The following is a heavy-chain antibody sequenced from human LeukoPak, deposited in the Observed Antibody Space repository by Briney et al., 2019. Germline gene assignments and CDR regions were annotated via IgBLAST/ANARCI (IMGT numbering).Heavy chain of an antibody. CDR1: GGSVSSGSYY. Sequence: SETLSLTCTVSGGSVSSGSYYWSWIRQPPGKGLEWIGYIYYSGSTNYNPSLKSRVTISVDTSKNQFSLKLSSVTAADTAVYYCAAVGFSRGYSYGYCWGQGTLVTVSS. D-gene: IGHD5-18*01. J-gene: IGHJ4*02. CDR2: IYYSGST. V-gene: IGHV4-61*01. CDR3: AAVGFSRGYSYGYC.